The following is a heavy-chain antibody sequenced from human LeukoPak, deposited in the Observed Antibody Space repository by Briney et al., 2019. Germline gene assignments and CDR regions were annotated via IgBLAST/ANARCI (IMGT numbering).Heavy chain of an antibody. CDR1: GFTFSSYS. CDR3: ARGGANYAGDDAFDI. CDR2: ISSSSSYI. D-gene: IGHD1-7*01. V-gene: IGHV3-21*01. J-gene: IGHJ3*02. Sequence: PGGSLRLSCAASGFTFSSYSMNWVRQAPGKGLEWVSSISSSSSYIYYADSVKGRFTISRDSAKNSLYLQMNSLRAEDTAVYYCARGGANYAGDDAFDIWGQGTMVTVSS.